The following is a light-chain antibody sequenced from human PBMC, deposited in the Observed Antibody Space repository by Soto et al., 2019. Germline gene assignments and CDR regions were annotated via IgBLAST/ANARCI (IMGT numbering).Light chain of an antibody. CDR2: GAS. CDR1: QSVSSS. V-gene: IGKV3-15*01. CDR3: QQYNNWPWT. Sequence: EIVMTQSPATLSASPGERATLSCRASQSVSSSLAWYQQKPGQAPRLLIYGASARATGFPARFSASGSGTEFTLTISSLQSEDFAVYYCQQYNNWPWTFGQGTKVEI. J-gene: IGKJ1*01.